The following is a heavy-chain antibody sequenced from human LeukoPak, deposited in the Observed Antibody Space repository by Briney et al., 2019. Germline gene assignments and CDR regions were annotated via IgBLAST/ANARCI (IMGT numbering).Heavy chain of an antibody. Sequence: GGSLRLSCAASGFSFTLYGMHWVRQAPGKGLEWVACIYPDANIKDYADSVKGRFIISRDNSKNTLFLQMNSLRAEDTAVYYCAKRPRDYDILTGYYNGWYFDLWGRGTLVTVSS. J-gene: IGHJ2*01. CDR1: GFSFTLYG. CDR2: IYPDANIK. V-gene: IGHV3-30*02. D-gene: IGHD3-9*01. CDR3: AKRPRDYDILTGYYNGWYFDL.